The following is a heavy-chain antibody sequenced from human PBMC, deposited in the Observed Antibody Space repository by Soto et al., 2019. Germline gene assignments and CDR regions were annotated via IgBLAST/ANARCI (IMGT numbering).Heavy chain of an antibody. CDR1: GATFNDYT. J-gene: IGHJ6*03. D-gene: IGHD2-15*01. Sequence: QVQLVQSGAEVKKPGSSVRISCAASGATFNDYTFTWVRRAPGQGLEWMGRVIPLLDASNYAEKFQDRVTITADQSTSTVYVEMSGLTSEDSAIYYCASGKSQMTQDRMGFYYYMDVWGKGTTVTVSS. V-gene: IGHV1-69*08. CDR2: VIPLLDAS. CDR3: ASGKSQMTQDRMGFYYYMDV.